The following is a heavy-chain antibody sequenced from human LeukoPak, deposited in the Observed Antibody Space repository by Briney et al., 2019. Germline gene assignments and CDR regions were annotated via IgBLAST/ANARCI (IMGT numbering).Heavy chain of an antibody. Sequence: GGSLRLSCAASGFTFSSYAMSWVRQAPGKGLEWVAVISYDGSNKYYADSVKGRFTISRDNSKNTLYLQMNSLRAEDTAVYYCARVGVGGLSFDYWGQGTLVTVSS. J-gene: IGHJ4*02. D-gene: IGHD3-16*01. CDR1: GFTFSSYA. V-gene: IGHV3-30*04. CDR2: ISYDGSNK. CDR3: ARVGVGGLSFDY.